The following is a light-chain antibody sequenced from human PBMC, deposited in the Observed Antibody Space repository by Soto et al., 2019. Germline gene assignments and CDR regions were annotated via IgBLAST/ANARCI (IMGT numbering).Light chain of an antibody. CDR2: SND. Sequence: QSVLTRPPSASGTPGPRVTISCSGSSFNIGVHYVYWYQQVPGTAPKLLIYSNDLRSSGIPDRFSGSKSGTSASLAISGLRSEDEAEYYCAAWDDSLNVVLFGGGTKLTVL. V-gene: IGLV1-47*02. CDR3: AAWDDSLNVVL. CDR1: SFNIGVHY. J-gene: IGLJ2*01.